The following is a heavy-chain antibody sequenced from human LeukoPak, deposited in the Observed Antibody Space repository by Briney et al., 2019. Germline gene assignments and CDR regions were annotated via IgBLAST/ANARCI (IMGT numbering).Heavy chain of an antibody. CDR2: IYYSGST. Sequence: PSETLSLTCSVSGGSISSSSYYWGWIRQPPGKGLEWIGYIYYSGSTNYNPSLKSRVTISVDTSKNQFSLKLSSVTAADTAVYYCARVGVSSRGYKGDNFDYWGQGTLVTVSS. CDR3: ARVGVSSRGYKGDNFDY. J-gene: IGHJ4*02. V-gene: IGHV4-61*05. CDR1: GGSISSSSYY. D-gene: IGHD3-22*01.